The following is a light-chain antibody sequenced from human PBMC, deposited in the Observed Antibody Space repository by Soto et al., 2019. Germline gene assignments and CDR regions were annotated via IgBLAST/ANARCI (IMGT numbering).Light chain of an antibody. J-gene: IGLJ1*01. CDR2: EVS. Sequence: QSALTQPASVSGSPGQSITISCTGTSSDVGGYNYVSWYQQHPGKAPKLMIYEVSNRPSGVSNRFSGSKSGNTASLTISGLQAEDEADYYCSSYTSSSTLVFGTGNKLTVL. CDR3: SSYTSSSTLV. CDR1: SSDVGGYNY. V-gene: IGLV2-14*01.